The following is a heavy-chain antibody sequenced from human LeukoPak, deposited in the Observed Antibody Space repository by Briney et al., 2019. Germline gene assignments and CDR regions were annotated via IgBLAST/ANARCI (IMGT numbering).Heavy chain of an antibody. J-gene: IGHJ4*02. CDR3: ARELWFFFDY. Sequence: GRSLRLSCAASGFTFSSYAMHWVRQAPGKGLEWVANIKQVGSEKYYVDSVEGRFTISRDNARNSLYLQMNSLRAEDTAVYYCARELWFFFDYWGQGTLVTVSS. V-gene: IGHV3-7*01. CDR2: IKQVGSEK. D-gene: IGHD5-18*01. CDR1: GFTFSSYA.